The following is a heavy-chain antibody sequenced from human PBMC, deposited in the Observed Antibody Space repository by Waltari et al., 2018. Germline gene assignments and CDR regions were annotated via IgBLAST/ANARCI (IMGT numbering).Heavy chain of an antibody. CDR3: ARALPQYYDFWSGTALYFDY. J-gene: IGHJ4*02. D-gene: IGHD3-3*01. V-gene: IGHV4-34*01. Sequence: QVQLQQWGAGLLKPSETLSLTCAVYGGSFSGYYWSWFRLPPGKGLEWIGEINHSGSTNYNPSLKSRVTISVDTSKNQFSLKLSSVTAADTAVYYCARALPQYYDFWSGTALYFDYWGQGTLVTVSS. CDR1: GGSFSGYY. CDR2: INHSGST.